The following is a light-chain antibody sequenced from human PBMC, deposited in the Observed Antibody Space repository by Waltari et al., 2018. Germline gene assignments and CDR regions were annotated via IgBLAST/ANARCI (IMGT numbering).Light chain of an antibody. CDR3: HQYYLPPWT. V-gene: IGKV1-NL1*01. CDR1: PGISNA. CDR2: AAS. Sequence: DIQMTQSPSSLSASVGDRVTITCRASPGISNALAWYQQKPGRAPNLLLYAASRLKSGVPSRFSGGGSGTDYTLTISSLQPEDFATYYCHQYYLPPWTFGQGTKVEIK. J-gene: IGKJ1*01.